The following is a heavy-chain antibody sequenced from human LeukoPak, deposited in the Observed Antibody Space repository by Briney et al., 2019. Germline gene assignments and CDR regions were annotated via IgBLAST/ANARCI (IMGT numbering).Heavy chain of an antibody. J-gene: IGHJ5*02. Sequence: PSETLSLTCTVSGGSISSSSYYWGWIRQPPGKGLEWTGSIYYSGSTYYNPSLKSRATISVDTSKNQFSLKLSSVTAADTAVYYCARHSSSSGASNWFDPWGQGTLVTVSS. CDR2: IYYSGST. CDR3: ARHSSSSGASNWFDP. CDR1: GGSISSSSYY. V-gene: IGHV4-39*01. D-gene: IGHD6-6*01.